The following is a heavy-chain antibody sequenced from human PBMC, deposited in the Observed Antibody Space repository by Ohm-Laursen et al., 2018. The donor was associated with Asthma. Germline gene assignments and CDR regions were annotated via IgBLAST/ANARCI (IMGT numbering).Heavy chain of an antibody. Sequence: ASVKVSCKTSGYIFTDYGISWVRQAPGQGLEWMGWISAYNGNTNYAQKLQGRVTMTTDTSTSTAYMELRSLRSDDTAVYYCARERGITIFGVVSNYFDYWGQGTLVTVSS. CDR2: ISAYNGNT. D-gene: IGHD3-3*01. CDR3: ARERGITIFGVVSNYFDY. J-gene: IGHJ4*02. V-gene: IGHV1-18*01. CDR1: GYIFTDYG.